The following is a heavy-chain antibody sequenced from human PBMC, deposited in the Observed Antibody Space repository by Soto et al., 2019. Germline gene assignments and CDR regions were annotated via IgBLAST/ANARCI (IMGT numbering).Heavy chain of an antibody. V-gene: IGHV1-3*01. D-gene: IGHD3-10*01. J-gene: IGHJ4*02. CDR1: GYTFTSYA. CDR2: INAGNGNT. Sequence: ASVKVSCKASGYTFTSYAMHWVRQAPGQRLEWMGWINAGNGNTKYSQKFQGRVTITRDTSASTAYMELSSLRSEDTAVYYCARVKRLWFGELLYVDYWGQGTLVTVSS. CDR3: ARVKRLWFGELLYVDY.